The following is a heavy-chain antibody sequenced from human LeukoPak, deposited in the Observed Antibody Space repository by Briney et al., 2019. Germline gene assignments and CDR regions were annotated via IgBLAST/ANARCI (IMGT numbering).Heavy chain of an antibody. CDR1: GFTFSSYG. D-gene: IGHD4-17*01. V-gene: IGHV3-30*03. Sequence: GGSLRLSCAASGFTFSSYGMHWVRQAPGKGLEWVAVISYDGSNKYYADSVKGRFTISRDNAKNSLYLQMNSLRAEDTAVYYCARDPYGDYPQFDYWGQGTLVTVSS. J-gene: IGHJ4*02. CDR3: ARDPYGDYPQFDY. CDR2: ISYDGSNK.